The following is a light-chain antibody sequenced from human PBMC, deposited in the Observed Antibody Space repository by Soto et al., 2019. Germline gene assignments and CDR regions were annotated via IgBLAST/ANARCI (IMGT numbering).Light chain of an antibody. CDR3: QQYRA. CDR2: ADS. V-gene: IGKV3-20*01. J-gene: IGKJ3*01. Sequence: IGLSQSPGTLSLSTGERATLSCRASQSVSSTYLAWYQQKPGQAPRLLIYADSNRATGIPDRFSGSGSGTDFTLTISRLEPEDFAVYYCQQYRAFGPGTKVDIK. CDR1: QSVSSTY.